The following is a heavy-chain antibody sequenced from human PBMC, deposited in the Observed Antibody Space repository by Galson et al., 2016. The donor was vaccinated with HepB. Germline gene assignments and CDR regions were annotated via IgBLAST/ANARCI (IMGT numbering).Heavy chain of an antibody. CDR2: ICTHTGDT. CDR3: ARDRRRSRYLGGAWYFDL. CDR1: GYTFDDYG. D-gene: IGHD3-9*01. V-gene: IGHV1-18*01. Sequence: SVKVSCKAFGYTFDDYGIGWVRQAPGQGLEWMGWICTHTGDTIYAQNFHDRVTMTADTSTNTTSMDLGSLTSDDTAMYFCARDRRRSRYLGGAWYFDLWGRGTLVTVSS. J-gene: IGHJ2*01.